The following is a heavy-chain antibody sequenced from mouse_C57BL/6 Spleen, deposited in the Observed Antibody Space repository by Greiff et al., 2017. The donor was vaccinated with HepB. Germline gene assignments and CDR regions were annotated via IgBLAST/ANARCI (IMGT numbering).Heavy chain of an antibody. Sequence: VKLMESGPGLVAPSQSLSITCTVSGFSLTSYAISWVRQPPGKGLEWLGVIWTGGGTNYNSALKSRLSISKDNSKSQVFLKMNSLQTDDTARYYCARYYGSSYDAMDYWGQGTSVTVSS. CDR1: GFSLTSYA. D-gene: IGHD1-1*01. CDR3: ARYYGSSYDAMDY. CDR2: IWTGGGT. V-gene: IGHV2-9-1*01. J-gene: IGHJ4*01.